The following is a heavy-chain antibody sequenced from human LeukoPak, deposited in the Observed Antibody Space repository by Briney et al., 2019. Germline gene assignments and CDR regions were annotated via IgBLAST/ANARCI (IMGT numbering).Heavy chain of an antibody. CDR3: ARRRVVVTAPPWYNWFDP. D-gene: IGHD2-21*02. CDR2: FDPEDGET. J-gene: IGHJ5*02. Sequence: GASVKVSCKVSGYTLTELSMHWVRQAPGKGLEWMGGFDPEDGETIYAQKFQGRVTMTEDTSTDTAYMELSRLRSDDTAAYYCARRRVVVTAPPWYNWFDPWGQGTLVTVSS. CDR1: GYTLTELS. V-gene: IGHV1-24*01.